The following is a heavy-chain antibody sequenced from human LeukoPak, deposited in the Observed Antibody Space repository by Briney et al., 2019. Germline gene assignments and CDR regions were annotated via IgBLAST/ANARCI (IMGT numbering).Heavy chain of an antibody. Sequence: GGSLRLSCAASGFPFSTHSLNWVRQAPGKGLEWVSSISAGGDFVYYGDSVKGRFTMSRDNAKNSLHLQMDSLTAEDTAVYYCVRDKYDRSNYAYFYSRGHGTLVTVSS. CDR3: VRDKYDRSNYAYFYS. D-gene: IGHD3-22*01. CDR2: ISAGGDFV. J-gene: IGHJ4*01. CDR1: GFPFSTHS. V-gene: IGHV3-21*01.